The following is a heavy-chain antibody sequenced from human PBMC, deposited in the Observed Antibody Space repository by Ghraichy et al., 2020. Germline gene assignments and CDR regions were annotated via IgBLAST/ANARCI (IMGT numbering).Heavy chain of an antibody. CDR1: GFSFSSHA. CDR3: WKDGHVSIWYYYMDV. D-gene: IGHD2-21*01. Sequence: GGSLRLSCAASGFSFSSHAMSWVRQAPGKGLEWVSTITASGDVTFYAGSVKGRFTISRDNSKNTVFLQMNSLRAAETALYYCWKDGHVSIWYYYMDVWGKVTTVTVS. V-gene: IGHV3-23*01. CDR2: ITASGDVT. J-gene: IGHJ6*03.